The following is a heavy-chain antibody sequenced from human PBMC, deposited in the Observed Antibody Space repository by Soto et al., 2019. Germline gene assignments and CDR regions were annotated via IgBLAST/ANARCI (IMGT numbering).Heavy chain of an antibody. D-gene: IGHD1-26*01. CDR2: ISAYNGNT. V-gene: IGHV1-18*01. CDR3: ARDAAVGLFDY. J-gene: IGHJ4*02. CDR1: GYTFTSYG. Sequence: QVQLVQSGAEVKKPGASVKVSCKASGYTFTSYGISWVRQAPGQGLEWMGWISAYNGNTNYAPKLQGRVTMTTDTYTSTAYTELRSLRTDDTAVYYCARDAAVGLFDYWGQGTLVTVAS.